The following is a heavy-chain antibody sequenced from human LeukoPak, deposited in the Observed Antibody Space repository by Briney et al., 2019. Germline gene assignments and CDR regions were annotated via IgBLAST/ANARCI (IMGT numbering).Heavy chain of an antibody. J-gene: IGHJ4*02. CDR2: ISSSGSTI. D-gene: IGHD2-15*01. V-gene: IGHV3-48*03. CDR3: ARAPPYCSGGSCYGGSDY. CDR1: GFTFSSYE. Sequence: GGSLRLSCAASGFTFSSYEMNWVRQAPGKGLEWVSYISSSGSTIYYADSVKGRFTISKDNAKNSLYLQMNSLRAEDTAVYYCARAPPYCSGGSCYGGSDYWGQGTLVTVSS.